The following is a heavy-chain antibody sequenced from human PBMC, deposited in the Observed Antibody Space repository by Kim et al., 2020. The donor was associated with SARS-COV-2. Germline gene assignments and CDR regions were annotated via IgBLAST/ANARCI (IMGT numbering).Heavy chain of an antibody. Sequence: SLKSRVTIAVDTSKNQFSLKRSAVTAADTAVYYCARDFDRVAGTNGMDVWGQGTTVTVSS. V-gene: IGHV4-31*02. D-gene: IGHD6-19*01. J-gene: IGHJ6*02. CDR3: ARDFDRVAGTNGMDV.